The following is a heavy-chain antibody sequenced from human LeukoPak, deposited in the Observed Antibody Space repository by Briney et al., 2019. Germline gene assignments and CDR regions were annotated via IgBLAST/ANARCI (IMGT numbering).Heavy chain of an antibody. D-gene: IGHD1-1*01. Sequence: GGSLRLSCAAAGLTFSNYGMHWVRQAPGEGLQGVAYIRYDGRNKYSADSVKGRFTIYRDNSKSTLYLQMNSLRTEDTAVYYCAKGGSNNWSFDNWGQGTLVTVSS. CDR2: IRYDGRNK. CDR1: GLTFSNYG. J-gene: IGHJ4*02. CDR3: AKGGSNNWSFDN. V-gene: IGHV3-30*02.